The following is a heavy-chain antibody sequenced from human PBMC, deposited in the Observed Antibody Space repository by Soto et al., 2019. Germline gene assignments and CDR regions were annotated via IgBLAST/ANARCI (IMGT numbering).Heavy chain of an antibody. Sequence: LSLTCTVSGGSVSNSNYYWGWIRQSPGKGLEWIGSVYYRGRSYSKSSVKSRVTISVDTSKNQFSLNLNSVTASDTAVYFCVSQRTSVLTQAYFDYWGPGALVTVSS. V-gene: IGHV4-39*01. CDR1: GGSVSNSNYY. CDR3: VSQRTSVLTQAYFDY. J-gene: IGHJ4*02. CDR2: VYYRGRS. D-gene: IGHD2-8*01.